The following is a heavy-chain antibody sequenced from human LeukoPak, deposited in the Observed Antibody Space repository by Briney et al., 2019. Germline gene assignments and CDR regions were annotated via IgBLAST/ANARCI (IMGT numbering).Heavy chain of an antibody. CDR1: GFTFSSYS. J-gene: IGHJ4*02. CDR3: ARDPKGGNSEFDY. V-gene: IGHV3-48*01. D-gene: IGHD4-23*01. Sequence: HPGGSLRLSCAASGFTFSSYSMNWVRQAPGKGLEWVSYISSSSSTIYYADSVKGRFTISRDNAKNSLYLQMNSLRAEDTAVYYCARDPKGGNSEFDYWGQGTLVTVSS. CDR2: ISSSSSTI.